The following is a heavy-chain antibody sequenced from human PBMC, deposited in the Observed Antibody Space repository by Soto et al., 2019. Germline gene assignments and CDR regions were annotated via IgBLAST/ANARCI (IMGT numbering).Heavy chain of an antibody. J-gene: IGHJ4*02. V-gene: IGHV3-33*01. D-gene: IGHD4-17*01. Sequence: QVQLVESGGGVVPPGRFLRLSCVASGFTFRNYGMHWVRQAPGKGLEWVAVIWYDGSEKYYGDSVKGRFTISRDDSKNTLYLQVNSLRAEDTGVYYWARDVGTSGDYILDYWGQGTLVTVSS. CDR3: ARDVGTSGDYILDY. CDR1: GFTFRNYG. CDR2: IWYDGSEK.